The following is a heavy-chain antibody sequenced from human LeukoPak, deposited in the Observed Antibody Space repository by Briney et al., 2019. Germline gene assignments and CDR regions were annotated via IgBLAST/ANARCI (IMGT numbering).Heavy chain of an antibody. D-gene: IGHD3-16*01. CDR3: ARAGGHRTTQYNWFDP. CDR1: GFTFRNYW. J-gene: IGHJ5*02. V-gene: IGHV3-7*01. Sequence: PGGSPRLSCAASGFTFRNYWMNWVRQAPGKGLEWVANIKPDGSEEYYVGSVKGRFTISRDNAKNSLYLQMNSLRAEDTAMYFCARAGGHRTTQYNWFDPWGQGTLVTVSS. CDR2: IKPDGSEE.